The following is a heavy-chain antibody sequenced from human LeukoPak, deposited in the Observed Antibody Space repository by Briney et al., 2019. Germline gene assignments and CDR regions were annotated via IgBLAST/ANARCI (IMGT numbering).Heavy chain of an antibody. Sequence: GASVKVSCKXSGYTFTSYGISWVRQAPGQGLEGMGWISAYNGNTNYAQKLQGRVTMTTDTSTSTAYMELRSLRSDDTAVYYCARLPLPDPDYYYYYMDVWGKGTTVTVSS. V-gene: IGHV1-18*01. CDR1: GYTFTSYG. CDR3: ARLPLPDPDYYYYYMDV. J-gene: IGHJ6*03. CDR2: ISAYNGNT. D-gene: IGHD1-14*01.